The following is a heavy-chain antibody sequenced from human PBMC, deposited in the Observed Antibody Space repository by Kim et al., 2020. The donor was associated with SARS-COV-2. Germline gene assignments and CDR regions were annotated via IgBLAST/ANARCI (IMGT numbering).Heavy chain of an antibody. CDR2: IDWDDDK. D-gene: IGHD5-18*01. J-gene: IGHJ6*02. CDR1: GFSLSTSGMC. CDR3: ARIRAYSFPNCYYCGMDV. Sequence: SGPTLVNPTQTLTLTCTFSGFSLSTSGMCVSWIRQPPGKALEWLALIDWDDDKYYSTSLKTRLTISKDTSKNQVVLTMTNMDPGDTATYYCARIRAYSFPNCYYCGMDVWGQGTTVTVSS. V-gene: IGHV2-70*01.